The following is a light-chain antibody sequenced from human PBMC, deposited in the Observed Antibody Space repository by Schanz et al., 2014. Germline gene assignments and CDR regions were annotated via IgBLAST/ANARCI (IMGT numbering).Light chain of an antibody. CDR1: QSVSSSY. CDR3: QQSYSSPFT. CDR2: GAS. V-gene: IGKV3D-7*01. Sequence: EIVLTQSPVTLSLSPGERATLSCRASQSVSSSYLAWYQQKPGQAPRLLIYGASTRATGIPARFSGGGSGTDFTLTISSLLPEDFATYYCQQSYSSPFTFGGGTKLEI. J-gene: IGKJ4*01.